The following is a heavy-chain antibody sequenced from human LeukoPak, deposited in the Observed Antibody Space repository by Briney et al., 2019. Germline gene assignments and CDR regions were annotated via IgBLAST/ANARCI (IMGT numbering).Heavy chain of an antibody. J-gene: IGHJ4*02. CDR3: ARDLRILYDFWSGYNDY. D-gene: IGHD3-3*01. V-gene: IGHV3-21*01. Sequence: PGGXLRLSCAASGFTFSSYSMNWVRQAPGKGLEWVSSISSISIYIYYADSVKGRFTISRDNAKNSLYLQMNSLRAEDTAVYYCARDLRILYDFWSGYNDYWGQGTLVTVSS. CDR2: ISSISIYI. CDR1: GFTFSSYS.